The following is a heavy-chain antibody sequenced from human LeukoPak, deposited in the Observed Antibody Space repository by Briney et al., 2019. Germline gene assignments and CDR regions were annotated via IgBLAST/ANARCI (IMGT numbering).Heavy chain of an antibody. D-gene: IGHD3-10*01. V-gene: IGHV3-9*01. CDR3: AKAIYGILDS. CDR1: GFTFDDYA. CDR2: ISWNSGSI. Sequence: PGGSLRLSCAASGFTFDDYAMHWVRQAPGKGLEWVSGISWNSGSIGYADSVKGRFTISRHNSKNTVYLQMNSLRADDTAVYYCAKAIYGILDSWGQGTLVTVSS. J-gene: IGHJ4*02.